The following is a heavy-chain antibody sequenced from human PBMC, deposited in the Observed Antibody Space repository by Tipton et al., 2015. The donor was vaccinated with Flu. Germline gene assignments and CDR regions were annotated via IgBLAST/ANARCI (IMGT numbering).Heavy chain of an antibody. D-gene: IGHD6-19*01. J-gene: IGHJ4*02. Sequence: SLRLSCAVSGFDFSDYYMTWIRQAPGKGPEWISHIGSGGNDIYYADSVAGRFTVSRDNTKNSLFLLMNSLRDEDTAVYYCAKMWRYSSYWSRAFDYWGQGTPGTVSS. CDR3: AKMWRYSSYWSRAFDY. CDR2: IGSGGNDI. V-gene: IGHV3-11*01. CDR1: GFDFSDYY.